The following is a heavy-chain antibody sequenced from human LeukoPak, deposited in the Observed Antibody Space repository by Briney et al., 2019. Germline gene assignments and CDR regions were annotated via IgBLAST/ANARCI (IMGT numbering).Heavy chain of an antibody. J-gene: IGHJ6*02. V-gene: IGHV4-30-2*01. D-gene: IGHD3-10*01. CDR3: ARGQPVRGLIYYGMDV. Sequence: SQTLSLTCTVSRGAITSGGYSWNWIRQPPGKGLEWIGYISDRGPAYYNPSLKSRFTISVDRPKNQFFLTVTSVTAADTAVYYCARGQPVRGLIYYGMDVWGQGTTVIVSS. CDR1: RGAITSGGYS. CDR2: ISDRGPA.